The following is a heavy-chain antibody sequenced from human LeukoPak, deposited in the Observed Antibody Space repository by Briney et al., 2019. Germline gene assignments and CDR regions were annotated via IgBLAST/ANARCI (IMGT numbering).Heavy chain of an antibody. Sequence: GGSLRLSCATSGFVFNNYDMNWVRQAPGKGLEWVSYIGSDGSTIHYADSVKGRFTISRDNAKNSLYLQMNSLRAEDTAVYYCARVTLWFGDPTFDSWGQGTMVTVSS. D-gene: IGHD3-10*01. CDR2: IGSDGSTI. J-gene: IGHJ4*02. CDR1: GFVFNNYD. V-gene: IGHV3-48*03. CDR3: ARVTLWFGDPTFDS.